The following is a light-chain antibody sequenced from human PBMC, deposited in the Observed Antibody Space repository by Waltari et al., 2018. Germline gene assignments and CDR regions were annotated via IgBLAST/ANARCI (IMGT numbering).Light chain of an antibody. V-gene: IGKV3-15*01. CDR2: GAS. CDR3: QQYNNWPPEYT. J-gene: IGKJ2*01. Sequence: EIVMTQSPATLSLSPGARATLSCRASQSVSNNLAWYQQKPGQAPRLLIYGASTRATGITARFSGSGSGTEFTLTISSLQSEDFAVYYCQQYNNWPPEYTFGQGTKLEIQ. CDR1: QSVSNN.